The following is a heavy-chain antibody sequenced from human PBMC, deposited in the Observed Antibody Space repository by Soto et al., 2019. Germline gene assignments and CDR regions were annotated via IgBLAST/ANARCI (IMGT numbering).Heavy chain of an antibody. V-gene: IGHV1-46*01. CDR2: INPGGGRT. D-gene: IGHD2-21*01. CDR1: GYTFTNYY. CDR3: ARGFSVAYSPPLL. J-gene: IGHJ4*02. Sequence: QVQLVQSGAEVKNPGASVKVSCKTSGYTFTNYYMHWLRQAPGQGLEWMGIINPGGGRTSYAQRLQGRVTMTRYTPTSTVYMQLSSLRSDDTAVYYCARGFSVAYSPPLLWGQGTMVTVSS.